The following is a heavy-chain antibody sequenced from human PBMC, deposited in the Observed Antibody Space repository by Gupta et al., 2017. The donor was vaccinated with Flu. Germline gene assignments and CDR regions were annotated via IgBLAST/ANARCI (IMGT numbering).Heavy chain of an antibody. CDR2: IAGCGGDT. J-gene: IGHJ4*01. CDR3: AKDGTVSGGMVRGHISHHMDH. Sequence: EVQLLESGVALVQPGGSLSLSCSASGFTFSSHAMNGVRQGPGKGLEGVSGIAGCGGDTDDEEYAKGMFTSSRDNSKTILYLQIDSLRSEDTAAYYCAKDGTVSGGMVRGHISHHMDHWGHGTLVTVSS. V-gene: IGHV3-23*01. D-gene: IGHD3-10*01. CDR1: GFTFSSHA.